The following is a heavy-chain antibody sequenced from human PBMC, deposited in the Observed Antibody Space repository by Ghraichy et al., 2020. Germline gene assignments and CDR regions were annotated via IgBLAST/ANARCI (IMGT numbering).Heavy chain of an antibody. CDR3: ARAVAGTRDALEI. Sequence: SETLSLTCTVSGDSISTYYWSWIRQPPGKGLEWIGYIYFNGSTNYNPSLKSRVTISVDTSKNQFSLKLSSVTAAGTAVYYCARAVAGTRDALEIWGQGPMVTVSS. CDR1: GDSISTYY. CDR2: IYFNGST. J-gene: IGHJ3*02. V-gene: IGHV4-59*08. D-gene: IGHD6-19*01.